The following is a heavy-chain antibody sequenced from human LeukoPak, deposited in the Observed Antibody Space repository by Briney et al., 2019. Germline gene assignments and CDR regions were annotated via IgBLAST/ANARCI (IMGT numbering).Heavy chain of an antibody. CDR1: GDSLNTYY. D-gene: IGHD2-21*02. Sequence: SETLSLTCTVSGDSLNTYYWTWIRQTPGKELEWIGFVASSGTTNYHPSLNSRFSISIDTSKNQFSLALTPVTPADTAVYYCARVVRGVVTSNWFDPWRQGTLVSVSS. J-gene: IGHJ5*02. CDR2: VASSGTT. V-gene: IGHV4-59*01. CDR3: ARVVRGVVTSNWFDP.